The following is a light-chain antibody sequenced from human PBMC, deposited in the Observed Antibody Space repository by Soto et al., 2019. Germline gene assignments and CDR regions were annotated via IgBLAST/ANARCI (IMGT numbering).Light chain of an antibody. CDR3: QHYNSYSEA. CDR1: QSISNY. Sequence: DIHMTHSPSSLSASLGDIVTITFRASQSISNYLAWYQQKPGKVPKLLIYASSTLQSGVPSRFSGSGSGTEFTLTISSLQPDDFATYSCQHYNSYSEAFGQGTKVDNK. J-gene: IGKJ1*01. CDR2: ASS. V-gene: IGKV1-27*01.